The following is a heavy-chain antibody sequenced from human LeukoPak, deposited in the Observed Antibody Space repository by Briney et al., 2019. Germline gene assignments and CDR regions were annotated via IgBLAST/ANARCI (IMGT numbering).Heavy chain of an antibody. CDR1: GSRFTSYW. V-gene: IGHV5-51*01. D-gene: IGHD6-13*01. J-gene: IGHJ4*02. Sequence: GESLQISCQGSGSRFTSYWIGWVRQLPGKGLEWMGIIYPGDSDTRYSPSFQGQVTISADKSISTAYLQWSSLKASDTAMYYCARIGYSSSWADYWGQGTLVTVSS. CDR3: ARIGYSSSWADY. CDR2: IYPGDSDT.